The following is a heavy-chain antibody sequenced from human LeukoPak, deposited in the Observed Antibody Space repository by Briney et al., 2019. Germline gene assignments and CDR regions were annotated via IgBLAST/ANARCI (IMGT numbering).Heavy chain of an antibody. CDR1: GFTFSSYG. CDR2: IRYDGSNK. D-gene: IGHD3-10*01. CDR3: AKVYGESPMFSMDV. J-gene: IGHJ6*03. Sequence: GGSLRLSCAASGFTFSSYGMHWVRQAPGKGLEWVAFIRYDGSNKYYADSVKGRFTISRDNSKNTLYLQMNSLRAEDTAVYYCAKVYGESPMFSMDVWGKGTTVTISS. V-gene: IGHV3-30*02.